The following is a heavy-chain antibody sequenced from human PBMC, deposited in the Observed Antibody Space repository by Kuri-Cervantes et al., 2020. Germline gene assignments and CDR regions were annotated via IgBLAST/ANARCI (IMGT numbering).Heavy chain of an antibody. V-gene: IGHV4-34*01. CDR3: ARDGSGSYYNLFNYYYGMDV. CDR1: GGSFSGYY. J-gene: IGHJ6*02. D-gene: IGHD3-10*01. CDR2: IYHSGST. Sequence: SETLSLTCAVEGGSFSGYYWSWIRQPPGKGLAWIGEIYHSGSTNYNPSLKSRVTISVDKSKNQFSLKLSSVTAADTAVYYCARDGSGSYYNLFNYYYGMDVWGQGTTVTVSS.